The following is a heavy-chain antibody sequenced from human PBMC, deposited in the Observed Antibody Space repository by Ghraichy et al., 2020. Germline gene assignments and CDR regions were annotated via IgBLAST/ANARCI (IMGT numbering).Heavy chain of an antibody. V-gene: IGHV1-2*06. CDR1: GYTFTGYY. D-gene: IGHD6-13*01. CDR2: INPNSGGT. CDR3: ARDAAAAGTGEIKYYYYYMDV. Sequence: ASVKVSCKASGYTFTGYYMHWVRQAPGQGLEWMGRINPNSGGTNYAQKFQGRVTMTRDTSISTAYMELSRLRSDDTAVYYCARDAAAAGTGEIKYYYYYMDVWAKGPRSPSP. J-gene: IGHJ6*03.